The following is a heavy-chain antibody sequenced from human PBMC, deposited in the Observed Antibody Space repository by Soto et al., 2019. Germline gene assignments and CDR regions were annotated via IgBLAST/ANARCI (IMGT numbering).Heavy chain of an antibody. V-gene: IGHV3-11*01. D-gene: IGHD6-13*01. CDR3: ARDPQQLASYYYGMDV. Sequence: PGGSLRLSCAASGFTFSDYYMSWIRQAPGKGLEWVSYISSSGSTIYYADSVKGRFTISRDNAKNSLYLQMNSLRAEDTAVYYCARDPQQLASYYYGMDVWGQGTTVTVSS. CDR2: ISSSGSTI. CDR1: GFTFSDYY. J-gene: IGHJ6*02.